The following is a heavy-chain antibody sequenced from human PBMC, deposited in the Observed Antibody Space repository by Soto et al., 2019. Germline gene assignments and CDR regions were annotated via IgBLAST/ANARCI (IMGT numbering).Heavy chain of an antibody. CDR2: INHSGIT. Sequence: QVQLQQWGAGLLKPSETLSLTCAVYGGSFSGYYWGWVRQPPGKGLEWIGEINHSGITNYNPSLKSRVTISVDTSKNQFSLNLSSVTAADTAVYYCAGGRGRQQLVMSYYYGMDVWGQGTTVTVSS. CDR1: GGSFSGYY. CDR3: AGGRGRQQLVMSYYYGMDV. D-gene: IGHD6-13*01. V-gene: IGHV4-34*01. J-gene: IGHJ6*02.